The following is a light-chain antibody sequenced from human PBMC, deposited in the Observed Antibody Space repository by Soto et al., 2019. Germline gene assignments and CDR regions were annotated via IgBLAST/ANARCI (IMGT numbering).Light chain of an antibody. CDR2: GAS. Sequence: EIVLTQSPGTLSLSPGERATLSCRASQSVSSSYLAWYQQKPGQAPRLLIYGASSRATGIPDRFSGSGSGTDFTLTISRLEPEDFAVYYCQPYGSSPLTFGGGNKVEIK. CDR3: QPYGSSPLT. V-gene: IGKV3-20*01. CDR1: QSVSSSY. J-gene: IGKJ4*01.